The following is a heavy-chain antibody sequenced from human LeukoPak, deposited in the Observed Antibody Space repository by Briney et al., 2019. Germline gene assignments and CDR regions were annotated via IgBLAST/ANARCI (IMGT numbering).Heavy chain of an antibody. D-gene: IGHD3-10*01. CDR3: ARGGSGSFADY. V-gene: IGHV3-30*03. Sequence: PGGSLRLSCVASGFTFNTYGMHWVRQAPGKGLEWVAGISKDGSSKDYADSVKGRFTNSRDNAKNSLYLQMNSLRAEDTAVYYCARGGSGSFADYWGQGTLVTVSS. CDR2: ISKDGSSK. J-gene: IGHJ4*02. CDR1: GFTFNTYG.